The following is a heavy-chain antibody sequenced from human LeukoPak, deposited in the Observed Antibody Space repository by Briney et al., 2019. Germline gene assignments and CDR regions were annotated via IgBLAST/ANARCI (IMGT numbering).Heavy chain of an antibody. CDR1: GGSISSNPYY. V-gene: IGHV4-39*01. Sequence: PSETLSLTCTVSGGSISSNPYYWGWIRQPPGKGLEWIGTISYSGSTYYNPSLKSRVTISVDTSKNQFSLKLSSVTAADTAVYYCARVEYSSSSYGYWGQGTLVTVSS. D-gene: IGHD6-6*01. CDR2: ISYSGST. CDR3: ARVEYSSSSYGY. J-gene: IGHJ4*02.